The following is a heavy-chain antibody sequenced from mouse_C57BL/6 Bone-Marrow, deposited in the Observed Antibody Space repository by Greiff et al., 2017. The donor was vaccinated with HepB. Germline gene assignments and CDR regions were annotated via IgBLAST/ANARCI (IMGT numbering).Heavy chain of an antibody. CDR3: ARDYYGLAMDY. D-gene: IGHD2-2*01. V-gene: IGHV7-3*01. J-gene: IGHJ4*01. Sequence: EVKLQESGGGLVQPGGSLSLSCAASGFTFTDYYMSWVRQPPGKALEWLGFIRNKANGYTTEYSASVKGRFTISRDNSQSILYLQMNALRAEDSATYYCARDYYGLAMDYWGQGTSVTVSS. CDR2: IRNKANGYTT. CDR1: GFTFTDYY.